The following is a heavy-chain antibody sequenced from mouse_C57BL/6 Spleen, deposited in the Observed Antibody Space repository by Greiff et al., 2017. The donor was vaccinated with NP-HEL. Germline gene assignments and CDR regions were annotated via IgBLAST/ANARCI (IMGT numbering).Heavy chain of an antibody. V-gene: IGHV1-55*01. Sequence: QVQLQQPGAELVKPGASVKMSCKASGYTFTSYWITWVKQRPGQGLEWIGDIYPGSGSTNYNEKFKSKATLTVDTSSSTAYMQLSSLTSEDSAVYYCARRMDSWDVRLTYYFDYWGQGTTLTVSS. CDR3: ARRMDSWDVRLTYYFDY. CDR2: IYPGSGST. D-gene: IGHD4-1*01. CDR1: GYTFTSYW. J-gene: IGHJ2*01.